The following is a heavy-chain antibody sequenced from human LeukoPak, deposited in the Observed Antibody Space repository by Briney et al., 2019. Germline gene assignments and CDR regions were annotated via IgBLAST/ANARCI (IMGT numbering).Heavy chain of an antibody. Sequence: ASVKVSCKASGYTFTGYYMHWVRQAPGQGLEWMGWINPNSGGTNYAQKFQGRVTMTRDTSISTAYMELSRLRSDDTAVYYCARDSIYYDFWSGYYPGNSGVLHRGYMDVWGKGTTVTVSS. CDR3: ARDSIYYDFWSGYYPGNSGVLHRGYMDV. CDR1: GYTFTGYY. CDR2: INPNSGGT. J-gene: IGHJ6*03. V-gene: IGHV1-2*02. D-gene: IGHD3-3*01.